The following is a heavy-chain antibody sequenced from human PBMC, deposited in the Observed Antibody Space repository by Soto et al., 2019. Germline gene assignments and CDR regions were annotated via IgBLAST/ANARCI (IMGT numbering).Heavy chain of an antibody. J-gene: IGHJ4*02. Sequence: SETLSLTCAVYGGSFSGYYWSWIRQPPGKGLEWIGEINHSGSTNYNPSLKSRVTISVDTSKNQFSLKLSSVTAADSAVYYCERGLSSLPGGFDYWGQGTLVTVSS. CDR1: GGSFSGYY. CDR3: ERGLSSLPGGFDY. D-gene: IGHD3-16*02. CDR2: INHSGST. V-gene: IGHV4-34*01.